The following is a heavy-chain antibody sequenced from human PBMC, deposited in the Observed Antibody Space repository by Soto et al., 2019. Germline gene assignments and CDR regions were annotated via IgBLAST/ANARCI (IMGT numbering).Heavy chain of an antibody. CDR1: GGSISSYY. D-gene: IGHD5-18*01. J-gene: IGHJ3*02. CDR2: IYYSGST. V-gene: IGHV4-59*01. Sequence: PSETLSLTCSVSGGSISSYYWSRIRQPPGKGLEWIGYIYYSGSTNYNPSLKSRVTISVDTSKNQFSLKLSSVTAADTAVYYCARRYGKNAFDIWGQGTMVTV. CDR3: ARRYGKNAFDI.